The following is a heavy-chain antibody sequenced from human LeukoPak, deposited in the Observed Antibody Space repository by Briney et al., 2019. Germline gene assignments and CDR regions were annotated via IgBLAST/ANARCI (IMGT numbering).Heavy chain of an antibody. V-gene: IGHV3-9*01. D-gene: IGHD3-3*01. CDR2: ISWNSGSI. CDR1: GFTFDDYA. J-gene: IGHJ4*02. Sequence: PGRSLRLSCAASGFTFDDYAMHWVRQAPGKGLEWVSGISWNSGSIGYADSVKGRFTISRDNAKNSLYLQMNSLRAEDTALYYCAKDRGVDIGRDFDYWGQGTLVTVSS. CDR3: AKDRGVDIGRDFDY.